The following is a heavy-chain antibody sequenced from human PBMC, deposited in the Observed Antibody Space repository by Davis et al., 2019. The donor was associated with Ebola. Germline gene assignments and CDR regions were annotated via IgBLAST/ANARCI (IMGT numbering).Heavy chain of an antibody. CDR3: ARGDIVVPGD. CDR2: IYHSGST. V-gene: IGHV4-4*02. J-gene: IGHJ4*02. CDR1: GGSISSSNW. Sequence: PSETLSLTCAVSGGSISSSNWWSWVRQPPGKGLEWIGEIYHSGSTNYNPSLKSRVTISVDTSKNQFSLKLSSVTAADTAVYYCARGDIVVPGDWGQGTLVTVSS. D-gene: IGHD2-2*01.